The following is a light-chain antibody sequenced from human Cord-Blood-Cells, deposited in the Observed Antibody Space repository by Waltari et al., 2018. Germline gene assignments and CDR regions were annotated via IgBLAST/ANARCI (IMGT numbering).Light chain of an antibody. V-gene: IGKV3-20*01. CDR2: GAT. J-gene: IGKJ2*01. CDR3: QQYGSSLYT. Sequence: EIVLTQSPGTPSLSPGESTTLSCRASQIVSSSYLAWYQQKPGQAPSLLIYGATSRATGIPDRFSGSGSGTDFTVTISRLAPEDFAVYYCQQYGSSLYTFGQGTKLEIK. CDR1: QIVSSSY.